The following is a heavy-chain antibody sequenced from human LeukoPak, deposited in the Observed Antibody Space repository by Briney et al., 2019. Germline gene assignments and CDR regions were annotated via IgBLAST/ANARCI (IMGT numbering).Heavy chain of an antibody. V-gene: IGHV3-21*01. Sequence: GGSLRLSCAACGFTFRSYSMNWVRQAPGKGLEWVSSITSGGHIYYPDSLKGRFTISRDNAKNSLYLQMNSLRAEDTAIYYCARGAEYYYDSSGYFPFDYWGQGTLVTVSS. CDR3: ARGAEYYYDSSGYFPFDY. CDR2: ITSGGHI. D-gene: IGHD3-22*01. J-gene: IGHJ4*02. CDR1: GFTFRSYS.